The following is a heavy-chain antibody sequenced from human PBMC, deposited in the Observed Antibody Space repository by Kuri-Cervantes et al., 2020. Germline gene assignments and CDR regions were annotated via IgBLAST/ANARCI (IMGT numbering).Heavy chain of an antibody. Sequence: LTCIVSGGTISSSSYYSRWIRQPPGKGLEWIGSIYYSWSTYYNPSLNSRVTISVDTSKNQFSLKLSSVTAADTAVYYCARGVASPNWFDPWGQGTLVTVSS. J-gene: IGHJ5*02. D-gene: IGHD2-15*01. CDR3: ARGVASPNWFDP. CDR1: GGTISSSSYY. V-gene: IGHV4-39*07. CDR2: IYYSWST.